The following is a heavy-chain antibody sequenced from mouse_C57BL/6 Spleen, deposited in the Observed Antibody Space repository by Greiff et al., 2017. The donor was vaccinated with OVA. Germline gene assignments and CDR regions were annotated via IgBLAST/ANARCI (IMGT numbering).Heavy chain of an antibody. V-gene: IGHV1-61*01. Sequence: VQLQQPGAELVRPGSSVKLSCKASGYTFTSYWMDWVKQRPGQGLEWIGNIYPSDSETHYNQKFKDKATLTVDKSSSTAYMQLSSLTSEDSAVYYCARGRGLTWFAYWGQGTLVTVSA. CDR3: ARGRGLTWFAY. J-gene: IGHJ3*01. CDR2: IYPSDSET. D-gene: IGHD2-2*01. CDR1: GYTFTSYW.